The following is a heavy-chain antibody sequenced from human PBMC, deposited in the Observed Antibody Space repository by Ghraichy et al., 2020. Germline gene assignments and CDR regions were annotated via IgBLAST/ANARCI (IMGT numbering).Heavy chain of an antibody. D-gene: IGHD6-6*01. CDR1: GGSFSGYY. CDR3: ATRIAARLTKRPNWFDP. V-gene: IGHV4-34*01. Sequence: SETLSLTCAVYGGSFSGYYWSWIRQPPGKGLEWIGEINHSGSTNYNPSLKSRVTISVDTSKNQFSLKLSSVTAADTAVYYCATRIAARLTKRPNWFDPWGQGTLVTVSS. J-gene: IGHJ5*02. CDR2: INHSGST.